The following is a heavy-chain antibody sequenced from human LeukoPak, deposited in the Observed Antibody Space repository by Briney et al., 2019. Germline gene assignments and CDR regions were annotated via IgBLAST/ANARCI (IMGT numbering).Heavy chain of an antibody. Sequence: PGGSLRLSCAASGFTFSSYSMNWVRQAPGKGLEWVSSISSSGSYIYYADSVKGRFTISRDNAKNSLYLQMNSLRAEDTAVYYCARDQVGATTGGDSYWGQGTLVTVSS. V-gene: IGHV3-21*01. J-gene: IGHJ4*02. CDR3: ARDQVGATTGGDSY. CDR1: GFTFSSYS. D-gene: IGHD1-26*01. CDR2: ISSSGSYI.